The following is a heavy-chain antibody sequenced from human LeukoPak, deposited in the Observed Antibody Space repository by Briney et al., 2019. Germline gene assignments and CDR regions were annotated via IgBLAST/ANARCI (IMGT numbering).Heavy chain of an antibody. CDR3: ARDRIAVAGKRYFQH. CDR1: GFTFSSYA. V-gene: IGHV3-30-3*01. J-gene: IGHJ1*01. D-gene: IGHD6-19*01. Sequence: PGGSLRLSCAASGFTFSSYAMPWVRQAPGKGLEWVAVISYDGSNKYYADSVKGRFTISRDNSKNTLYLQMNSLRAEDTAVYYCARDRIAVAGKRYFQHWGQGTLVTVSS. CDR2: ISYDGSNK.